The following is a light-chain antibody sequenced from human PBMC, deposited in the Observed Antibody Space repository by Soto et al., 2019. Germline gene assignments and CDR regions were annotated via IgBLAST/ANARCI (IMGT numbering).Light chain of an antibody. CDR2: GAS. CDR1: QSVSSTY. CDR3: QQYDRSPFA. Sequence: EIVLTQSPGTLSLSPGERATLSCRASQSVSSTYLAWYQHKPGQAPRLLIYGASSRATGIPDRFSGSGSGTDFTLIISRLEPEDFAVYYCQQYDRSPFAFGPGTKVDIK. V-gene: IGKV3-20*01. J-gene: IGKJ3*01.